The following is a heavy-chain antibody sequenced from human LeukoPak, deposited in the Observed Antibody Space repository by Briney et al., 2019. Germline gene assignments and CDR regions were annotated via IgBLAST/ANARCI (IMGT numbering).Heavy chain of an antibody. V-gene: IGHV6-1*01. CDR2: TYYRSKWYN. Sequence: SQTLSLTCAISGDSVSSNSAAWTWIRQSPSRGLEWLGRTYYRSKWYNDYAESVKSRIIINPDTSRNEFSLKLSSVTAADTAVYYCARHVSSSWYVPYNWFDPWGQGTLVTVSS. D-gene: IGHD6-13*01. CDR3: ARHVSSSWYVPYNWFDP. CDR1: GDSVSSNSAA. J-gene: IGHJ5*02.